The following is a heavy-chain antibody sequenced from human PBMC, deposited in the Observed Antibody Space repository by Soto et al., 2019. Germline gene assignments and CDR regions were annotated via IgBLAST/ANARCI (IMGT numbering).Heavy chain of an antibody. CDR2: IYHSGST. CDR1: RGSITTANW. CDR3: ARRGGGVVLAATTPFDY. J-gene: IGHJ4*02. Sequence: QVPLQESGPRLVRPSGTLSLTCNVSRGSITTANWWNWVRQPPGRGLEWIGEIYHSGSTHYNLSLRSRATLSVDKSKNQFSLTLSSVTAADTAIYYCARRGGGVVLAATTPFDYWGQGILVTVSS. D-gene: IGHD2-15*01. V-gene: IGHV4-4*02.